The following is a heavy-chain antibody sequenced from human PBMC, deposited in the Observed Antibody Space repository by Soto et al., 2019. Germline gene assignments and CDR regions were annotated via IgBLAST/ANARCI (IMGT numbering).Heavy chain of an antibody. CDR2: VYGSDDK. V-gene: IGHV2-5*01. CDR1: GFSLTTSAVA. CDR3: ARGYDPYYFAP. D-gene: IGHD1-1*01. Sequence: QITLKESGPTLVKPTQTLTLTCTFSGFSLTTSAVAVGWIRQPPGKALEWLAIVYGSDDKFYSPSLKTRLTITKDTSTNQVVLTMTNMVPVDTATYYCARGYDPYYFAPWGQGTLVTVSS. J-gene: IGHJ4*02.